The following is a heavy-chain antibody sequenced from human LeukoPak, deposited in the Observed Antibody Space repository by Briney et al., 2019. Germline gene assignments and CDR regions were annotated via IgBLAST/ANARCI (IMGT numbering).Heavy chain of an antibody. CDR2: INPSGGST. D-gene: IGHD1-26*01. CDR1: GYTFTSYY. J-gene: IGHJ3*02. V-gene: IGHV1-46*01. Sequence: GASVKVSCTASGYTFTSYYMHWVRQAPGQGLEWMGIINPSGGSTSYAQKFQGRVTMTRDTSISTAYMELSRLRSDDTAVYYCARSVGASDAFDIWGQGTMVTVSS. CDR3: ARSVGASDAFDI.